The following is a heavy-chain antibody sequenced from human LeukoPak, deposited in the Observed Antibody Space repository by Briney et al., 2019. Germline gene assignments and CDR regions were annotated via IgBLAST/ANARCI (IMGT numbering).Heavy chain of an antibody. D-gene: IGHD1-14*01. Sequence: GGSLRLSCAASGFTFSNYWMHWVRQAPGKGLVWVSRFSKDGSSINYADSVKGRFTVSRDNAKNTLYLQMSSLRAEDTAVYYCTRGNPSTFDIWGQGTMVTVSP. V-gene: IGHV3-74*01. CDR3: TRGNPSTFDI. CDR1: GFTFSNYW. CDR2: FSKDGSSI. J-gene: IGHJ3*02.